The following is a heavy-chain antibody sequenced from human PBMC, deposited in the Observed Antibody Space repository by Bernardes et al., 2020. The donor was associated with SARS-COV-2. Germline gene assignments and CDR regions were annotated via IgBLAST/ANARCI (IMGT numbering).Heavy chain of an antibody. CDR1: GFTFSSSW. CDR3: VKGTSAWKGVDY. V-gene: IGHV3-74*01. Sequence: GGSGRLSCATSGFTFSSSWTHWVRQVPGKGRVWVSEINPDGSSTKYADSVRGRFTMSRDNAKNTLYLEMNSLGAEDTAVSFCVKGTSAWKGVDYWGRGPLVNVSS. CDR2: INPDGSST. D-gene: IGHD1-1*01. J-gene: IGHJ4*02.